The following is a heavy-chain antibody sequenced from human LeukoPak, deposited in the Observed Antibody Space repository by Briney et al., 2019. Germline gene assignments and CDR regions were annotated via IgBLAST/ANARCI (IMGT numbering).Heavy chain of an antibody. V-gene: IGHV3-23*01. D-gene: IGHD6-19*01. CDR1: GFTFSSYS. Sequence: GGSLILSCAASGFTFSSYSMNWVRQAPGKGLEWVSVISGSDSSTYYADSVKGRFTISRDNSKNTLYLQMNSLRAEDTAVYYCAKSFKPYNSGWYYFDYWGQGTLVTVSS. J-gene: IGHJ4*02. CDR3: AKSFKPYNSGWYYFDY. CDR2: ISGSDSST.